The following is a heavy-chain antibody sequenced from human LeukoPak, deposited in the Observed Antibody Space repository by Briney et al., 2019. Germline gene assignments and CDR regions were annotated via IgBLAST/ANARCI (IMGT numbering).Heavy chain of an antibody. V-gene: IGHV1-2*02. CDR2: INPNSGGT. CDR3: ARSLYYYYYYMDV. D-gene: IGHD3-16*01. J-gene: IGHJ6*03. Sequence: ASVKVSCKASGYTFTGYYMHCVRQAPGQGLEWMGWINPNSGGTNYAQKFQGRVTMTRDTSISTAYMELSRLRSDDTAVYYCARSLYYYYYYMDVWGKGTTVIVSS. CDR1: GYTFTGYY.